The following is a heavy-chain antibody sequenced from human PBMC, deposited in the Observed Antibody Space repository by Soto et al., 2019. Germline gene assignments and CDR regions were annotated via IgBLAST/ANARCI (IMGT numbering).Heavy chain of an antibody. J-gene: IGHJ6*02. CDR3: ATAPMVLYRSYIDV. V-gene: IGHV4-61*08. CDR2: ISGSGNT. CDR1: GCSVSSCDFF. Sequence: PAETLSLTCTASGCSVSSCDFFWSWIRQPPGKGLEWIWYISGSGNTNYNPSLKSRVSISVDTSKNQSSLNLTSGTTADTAVDYCATAPMVLYRSYIDVWGQGTPVTVSS. D-gene: IGHD2-8*01.